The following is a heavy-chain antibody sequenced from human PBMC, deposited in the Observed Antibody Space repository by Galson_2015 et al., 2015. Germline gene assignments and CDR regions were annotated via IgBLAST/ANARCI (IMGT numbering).Heavy chain of an antibody. D-gene: IGHD3-3*01. V-gene: IGHV3-7*03. CDR2: IKQDGSEK. CDR1: GFTFSSYW. J-gene: IGHJ5*02. CDR3: ARATYDFWSGYYRGGWFDP. Sequence: SLRLSCAASGFTFSSYWMSWVRQAPGKGLEWVANIKQDGSEKYYVDSVKGRFTISRDNAKNSLYLQMNSLRAEDTAVYYCARATYDFWSGYYRGGWFDPWGQGTLVTVSS.